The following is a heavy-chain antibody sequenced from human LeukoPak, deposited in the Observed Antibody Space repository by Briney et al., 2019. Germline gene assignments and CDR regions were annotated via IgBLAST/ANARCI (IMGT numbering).Heavy chain of an antibody. D-gene: IGHD3-16*01. CDR2: INPSGGST. CDR3: ARGGGGELWSQGLDY. J-gene: IGHJ4*02. CDR1: GYTFTSYY. V-gene: IGHV1-46*01. Sequence: GASVKVSCKASGYTFTSYYMHWVRQAPGQGLEWMGIINPSGGSTSYAQKFQGRVTMTRDMSTSTVYMELSSLRSEDTAVYYCARGGGGELWSQGLDYWGQGTLVTVSS.